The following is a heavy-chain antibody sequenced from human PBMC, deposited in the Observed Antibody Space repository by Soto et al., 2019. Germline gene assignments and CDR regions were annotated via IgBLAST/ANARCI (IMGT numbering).Heavy chain of an antibody. V-gene: IGHV3-30*18. J-gene: IGHJ6*03. CDR3: AKATGDYDILTGIHSYYYMDV. D-gene: IGHD3-9*01. CDR1: GFTFSSYG. Sequence: PGGSLRLSCAASGFTFSSYGMHWVRQAPGKGLEWVAVISYDGSNKYYADYVKGRFTISRDNSKNTLYLQMNSLRAEDTAVYYCAKATGDYDILTGIHSYYYMDVWGKGTTVTVSS. CDR2: ISYDGSNK.